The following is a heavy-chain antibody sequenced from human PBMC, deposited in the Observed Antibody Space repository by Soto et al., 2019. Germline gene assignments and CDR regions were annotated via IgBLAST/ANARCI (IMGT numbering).Heavy chain of an antibody. Sequence: GGSLRLSCAASGFTFIDYYMSWIRQAPGKGLEWVSYISSSGSYTKYADSVKGRFTISRDNAKNSLYLQMNSLSAEDTAVYYCARDYYKYYDSSGYYRSPAYWGQGTLVTVSS. CDR1: GFTFIDYY. V-gene: IGHV3-11*05. D-gene: IGHD3-22*01. CDR2: ISSSGSYT. J-gene: IGHJ4*02. CDR3: ARDYYKYYDSSGYYRSPAY.